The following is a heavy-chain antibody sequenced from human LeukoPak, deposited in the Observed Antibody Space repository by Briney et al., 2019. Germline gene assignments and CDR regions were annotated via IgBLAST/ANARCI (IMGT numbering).Heavy chain of an antibody. CDR1: GGSISSYY. D-gene: IGHD3-3*01. V-gene: IGHV4-4*07. Sequence: SETLSLTCTVSGGSISSYYWSWIRQPAGKGLEWIGGIYTSGSTNYNPSLKSRVTMSVDTSKNQFSLKLSSVTAADTAVYYCARDRVEWLPPSSYNWFDPWGQGTLVTVSS. CDR2: IYTSGST. CDR3: ARDRVEWLPPSSYNWFDP. J-gene: IGHJ5*02.